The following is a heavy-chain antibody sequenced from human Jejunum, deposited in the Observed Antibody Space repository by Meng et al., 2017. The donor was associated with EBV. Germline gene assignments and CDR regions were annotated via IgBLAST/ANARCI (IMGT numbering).Heavy chain of an antibody. V-gene: IGHV3-23*01. CDR3: VRDGYNYIPFDY. CDR1: GFTLSAYA. J-gene: IGHJ4*02. CDR2: VSGTGGST. Sequence: VQLLASGGGLGQPGGSLSLSCVASGFTLSAYAMSWVRQAPGKGLEWVSHVSGTGGSTYYADSVKGRFTASRDNSKNMLFLQMNSLRADDTAIYYCVRDGYNYIPFDYWGQGTLVTVSS. D-gene: IGHD5-24*01.